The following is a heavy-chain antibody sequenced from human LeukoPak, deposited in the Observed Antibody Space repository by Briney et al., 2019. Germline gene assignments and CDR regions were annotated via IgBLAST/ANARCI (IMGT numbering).Heavy chain of an antibody. CDR3: ARVGHSSRRAPYYYYGMDV. Sequence: ASVKVSCKASGYTFTSYAMHWVRQAPGQRLEWMGWINAGNDNTKYSQKFQGRVTMTRNTSISTAYMELSSLRSEDTAVYYCARVGHSSRRAPYYYYGMDVWGQGTTVTVSS. V-gene: IGHV1-3*01. CDR1: GYTFTSYA. D-gene: IGHD6-13*01. CDR2: INAGNDNT. J-gene: IGHJ6*02.